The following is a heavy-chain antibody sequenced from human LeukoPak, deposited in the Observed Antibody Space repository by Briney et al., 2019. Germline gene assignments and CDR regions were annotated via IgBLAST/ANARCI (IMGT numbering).Heavy chain of an antibody. CDR1: GCTLTELS. J-gene: IGHJ2*01. CDR3: ATSMVRGVPRLDWYFDL. D-gene: IGHD3-10*01. CDR2: FDPEDSET. V-gene: IGHV1-24*01. Sequence: ASLRVSCKVSGCTLTELSMHWVRQAPGKGLEWMGGFDPEDSETIYAQKIQGRVTMTEAPSTDTAYMALSGLSSEDTAVYYCATSMVRGVPRLDWYFDLCGRGSLVTASS.